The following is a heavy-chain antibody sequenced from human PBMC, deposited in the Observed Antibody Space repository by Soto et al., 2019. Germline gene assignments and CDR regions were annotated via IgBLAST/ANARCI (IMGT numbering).Heavy chain of an antibody. CDR3: ARLFDTSGWYDY. CDR1: RYSFTSYW. D-gene: IGHD6-19*01. CDR2: IYPGDSDT. V-gene: IGHV5-51*01. J-gene: IGHJ4*02. Sequence: PGESLKIACKGSRYSFTSYWIGWVLQMPGKGLERMGIIYPGDSDTRYSPSFQGQVTISADKSITTTYLQWSSLKASDTAIYYCARLFDTSGWYDYWGQGTLVTVSS.